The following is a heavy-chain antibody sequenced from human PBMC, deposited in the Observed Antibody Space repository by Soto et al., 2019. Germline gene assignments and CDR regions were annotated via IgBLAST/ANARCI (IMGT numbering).Heavy chain of an antibody. CDR1: GGTFSSYA. CDR2: IIPIFGTA. J-gene: IGHJ6*02. CDR3: ARPSDILTGYYKPLFFYYGMDV. D-gene: IGHD3-9*01. V-gene: IGHV1-69*13. Sequence: ASVKVSCKASGGTFSSYAISWVRQAPGQGLEWMGGIIPIFGTANYAQKFQGRVTITADESTSTAYMELSSLRSEDTAVYYCARPSDILTGYYKPLFFYYGMDVWGQGTTVTVSS.